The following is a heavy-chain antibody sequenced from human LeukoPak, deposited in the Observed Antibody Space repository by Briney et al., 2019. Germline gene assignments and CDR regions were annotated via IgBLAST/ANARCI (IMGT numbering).Heavy chain of an antibody. CDR3: ARVMTAITAIDY. D-gene: IGHD2-21*02. V-gene: IGHV3-48*04. Sequence: GGSLRLSCAASGFTFSSYWMNWVRQAPGKGLEWVSYISSSGSTIYYADSVKGRFTISRDNAKNSLYLQMNSLRAEDTAVYYCARVMTAITAIDYWGQGTLVTVSS. CDR1: GFTFSSYW. J-gene: IGHJ4*02. CDR2: ISSSGSTI.